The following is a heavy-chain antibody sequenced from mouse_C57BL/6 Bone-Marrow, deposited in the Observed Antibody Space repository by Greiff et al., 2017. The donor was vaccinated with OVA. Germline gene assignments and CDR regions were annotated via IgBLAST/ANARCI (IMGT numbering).Heavy chain of an antibody. CDR1: GYTFTSYW. D-gene: IGHD4-1*02. CDR3: ARAQLGPFDY. J-gene: IGHJ2*01. V-gene: IGHV1-72*01. CDR2: IDPNSGGT. Sequence: QVQLQQPGAELVKPGASVKLSCKASGYTFTSYWMHWVKQRPGRGLVWLGRIDPNSGGTKYNEKFKSKATLTVDKPSSTAYMQLSSLTSEDSAVYYCARAQLGPFDYWGQGTTLTVSS.